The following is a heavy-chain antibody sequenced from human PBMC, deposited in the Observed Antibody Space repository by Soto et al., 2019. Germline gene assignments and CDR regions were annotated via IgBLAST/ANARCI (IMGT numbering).Heavy chain of an antibody. CDR3: ARAPQVPDIVVVPYYYYMDV. CDR1: GGSISSGGYY. V-gene: IGHV4-31*03. J-gene: IGHJ6*03. Sequence: PSETLSLTCTVSGGSISSGGYYWSWIRQHPGKGLEWIGYIYYSGSTYYNPSLKSRVTISVDTSKNQFSLKLSSVTAADTAVYYCARAPQVPDIVVVPYYYYMDVWGKGTTVTVSS. CDR2: IYYSGST. D-gene: IGHD2-2*01.